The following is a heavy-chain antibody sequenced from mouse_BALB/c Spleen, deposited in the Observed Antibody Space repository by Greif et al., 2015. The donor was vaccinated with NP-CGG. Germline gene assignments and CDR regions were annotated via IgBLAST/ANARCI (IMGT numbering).Heavy chain of an antibody. CDR3: ARYDYDYYAMDY. CDR2: IYPGDGDT. V-gene: IGHV1-80*01. Sequence: QVQLQQSGAELVRPGSSVKISCKASGYAFSSYWKNWVKQRPGQGLEWIGQIYPGDGDTNYNGKFKGKATLTADKSSSTAYMQLSSLTSEDSAVYFCARYDYDYYAMDYWGQGTSVTVSS. J-gene: IGHJ4*01. D-gene: IGHD2-4*01. CDR1: GYAFSSYW.